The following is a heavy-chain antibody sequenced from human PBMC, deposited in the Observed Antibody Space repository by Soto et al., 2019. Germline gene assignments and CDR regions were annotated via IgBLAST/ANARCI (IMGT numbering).Heavy chain of an antibody. D-gene: IGHD3-3*01. CDR2: INSDGSST. V-gene: IGHV3-74*01. CDR3: ARGLSYYDFWSGYFYGMDV. J-gene: IGHJ6*01. CDR1: GFTFSSYW. Sequence: GGLLRLSCAASGFTFSSYWRYWVRHVPGKGLVWVSRINSDGSSTNYADSVKGRFTISSDNAKNTVYLQMNSLRAEDTAVYYCARGLSYYDFWSGYFYGMDVWGQGTTVTVSS.